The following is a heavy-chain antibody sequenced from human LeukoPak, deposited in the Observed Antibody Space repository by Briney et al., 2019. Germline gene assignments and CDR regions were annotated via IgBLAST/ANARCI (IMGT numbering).Heavy chain of an antibody. V-gene: IGHV7-4-1*02. J-gene: IGHJ6*02. CDR1: GYTFTSYA. D-gene: IGHD3-10*01. Sequence: VASVKVSCKASGYTFTSYAMNWVRQAPGQGLEWMGWINTNTGNPTYAQGFTGRFVFSLDTSVSTAYLQISSLKAEDTAVYYCARVRGVIIRPSYGMDVWGQGTTVTVSS. CDR2: INTNTGNP. CDR3: ARVRGVIIRPSYGMDV.